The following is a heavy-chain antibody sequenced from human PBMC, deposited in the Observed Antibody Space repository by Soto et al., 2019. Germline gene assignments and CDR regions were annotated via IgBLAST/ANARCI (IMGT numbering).Heavy chain of an antibody. J-gene: IGHJ3*01. CDR2: ITPMFGIP. CDR3: ARGGTSGWLKGAYDV. D-gene: IGHD6-13*01. V-gene: IGHV1-69*01. Sequence: VQLVQSGAELKTPGSSVKVSCKASGGTLNKHAITWVRRAPGQGLGWLGGITPMFGIPNYPQKFQGRVTITADDSTNTSHMELHSLTSDATAVYYCARGGTSGWLKGAYDVWGQGTMVTVSS. CDR1: GGTLNKHA.